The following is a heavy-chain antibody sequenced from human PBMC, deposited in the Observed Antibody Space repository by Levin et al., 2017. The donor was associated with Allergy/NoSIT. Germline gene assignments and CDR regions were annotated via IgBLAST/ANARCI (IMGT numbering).Heavy chain of an antibody. V-gene: IGHV2-5*02. CDR2: IYWDDNT. CDR3: ALRSYSTVYYSQENYLDP. Sequence: SGPTLVKPTETLTLTCTLSGFSFRRSGVGVAWIRQPPGKALEWLGIIYWDDNTRYSPSLETRLTITKDPSKNRVVLTMTNMDPADTGTYYCALRSYSTVYYSQENYLDPWGQGTLVTVSS. D-gene: IGHD5/OR15-5a*01. CDR1: GFSFRRSGVG. J-gene: IGHJ5*02.